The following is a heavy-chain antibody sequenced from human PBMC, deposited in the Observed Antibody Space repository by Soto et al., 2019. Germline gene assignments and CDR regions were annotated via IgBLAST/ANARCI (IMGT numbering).Heavy chain of an antibody. V-gene: IGHV4-30-4*01. CDR1: GASISSGEYY. CDR2: IDHSGSA. CDR3: ARVFVAAALWLHP. J-gene: IGHJ5*02. Sequence: QVQLQESGPGLVKPSQTLSLSCTVSGASISSGEYYWSWIRQPPGRGLEWIGYIDHSGSAFYNPSLNSRVKISIDTSRNQLSLNLSSVTAADTAVFFCARVFVAAALWLHPRGQGTLVTVSS. D-gene: IGHD2-2*01.